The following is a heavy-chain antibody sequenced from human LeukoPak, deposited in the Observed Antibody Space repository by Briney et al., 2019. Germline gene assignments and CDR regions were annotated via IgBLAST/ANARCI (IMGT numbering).Heavy chain of an antibody. CDR2: IKESEKT. CDR1: GGSLSGYY. CDR3: AREGLRNVHNPLGY. D-gene: IGHD5-24*01. J-gene: IGHJ4*02. Sequence: SETLSLTCAVYGGSLSGYYWSWIRKPPGKGLEWIGEIKESEKTNYNPSLKSRVTISIDTSKNQFSLKLSSVTAADTAVYYCAREGLRNVHNPLGYWGQRTLVTVSS. V-gene: IGHV4-34*01.